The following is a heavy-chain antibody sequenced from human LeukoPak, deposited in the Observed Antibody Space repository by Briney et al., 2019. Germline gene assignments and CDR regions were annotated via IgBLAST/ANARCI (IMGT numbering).Heavy chain of an antibody. V-gene: IGHV1-18*01. CDR3: ARDSPKVGWFGELLPSYYYYYGMDV. J-gene: IGHJ6*02. CDR2: ISAYNGNT. CDR1: GYTFTSYG. D-gene: IGHD3-10*01. Sequence: ASVTVSCKASGYTFTSYGISWVRQAPGQGLEWMGWISAYNGNTNYAQKLQGRVTMTTDTSTSTAYMELRSLRSDDTAVYYCARDSPKVGWFGELLPSYYYYYGMDVWGQGTTVTVSS.